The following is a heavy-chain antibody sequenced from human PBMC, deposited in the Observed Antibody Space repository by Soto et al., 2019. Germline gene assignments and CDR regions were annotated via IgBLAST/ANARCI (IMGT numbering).Heavy chain of an antibody. CDR2: IIPIFGTA. D-gene: IGHD4-17*01. CDR1: GGTFSSYA. J-gene: IGHJ6*02. Sequence: VKVSCKASGGTFSSYAISWVRQAPGQGLEWMGGIIPIFGTANYAQKFQGRVTITADESTSTAYMELSSLRSEDTAVYYCAREDGAHGDYAGRENYYYGMDVWGQGTTVTVSS. V-gene: IGHV1-69*13. CDR3: AREDGAHGDYAGRENYYYGMDV.